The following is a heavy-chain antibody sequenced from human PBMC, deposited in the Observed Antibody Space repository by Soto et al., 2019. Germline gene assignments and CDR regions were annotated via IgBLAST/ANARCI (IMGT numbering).Heavy chain of an antibody. Sequence: QVQLQQWGAGLLKPSETLSLTCAVYGGSFSGYYWSWIRQPPGKGLEWIGEINHSGSTNYNPSLKHRLSRSVDTSKNQFSLKLSSVTAADTAVYYCAAKAMVRGGYYYYYYGMGVWGQGTTVTVSS. CDR2: INHSGST. V-gene: IGHV4-34*01. D-gene: IGHD5-18*01. CDR3: AAKAMVRGGYYYYYYGMGV. CDR1: GGSFSGYY. J-gene: IGHJ6*02.